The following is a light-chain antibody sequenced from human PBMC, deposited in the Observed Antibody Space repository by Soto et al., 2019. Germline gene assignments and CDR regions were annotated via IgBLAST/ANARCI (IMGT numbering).Light chain of an antibody. J-gene: IGKJ1*01. CDR1: QSISRSD. CDR3: QQANSFPPT. V-gene: IGKV3-20*01. Sequence: EIVLTQSPGTVSLSPGESATLSCRASQSISRSDLAWYQHRPGQSPRLLIYATSSRATGIPDRFSGSGSGTEFTLTISSLQSEDFATYYCQQANSFPPTFGQGTKVDI. CDR2: ATS.